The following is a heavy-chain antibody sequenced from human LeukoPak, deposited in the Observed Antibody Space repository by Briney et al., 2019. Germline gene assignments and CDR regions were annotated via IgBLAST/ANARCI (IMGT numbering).Heavy chain of an antibody. J-gene: IGHJ3*02. CDR2: INHSGST. Sequence: SETLSLTCAVYGGSFSGYYWSWIRQPPGKGLEWIGEINHSGSTNYNPSLKSRVTISVDTSKNLFSLKLSSVTAADTAVYYCARERTFSAFDIWGQGTMVTVSS. V-gene: IGHV4-34*01. CDR1: GGSFSGYY. CDR3: ARERTFSAFDI.